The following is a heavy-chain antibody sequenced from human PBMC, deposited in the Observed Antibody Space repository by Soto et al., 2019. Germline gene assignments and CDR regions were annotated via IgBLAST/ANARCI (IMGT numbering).Heavy chain of an antibody. CDR1: AFTYINYD. J-gene: IGHJ4*02. D-gene: IGHD1-26*01. CDR2: VNPNSGNT. Sequence: QVQLVQSGAEVKKPGASVRVSCKASAFTYINYDINWVRQATGQGLEWMGWVNPNSGNTGYAQKFQGRVTMTRNTSISTAYMEVSSLTSEDTAVYYCATHSGSYDFDNWCQGTLVTVSS. CDR3: ATHSGSYDFDN. V-gene: IGHV1-8*01.